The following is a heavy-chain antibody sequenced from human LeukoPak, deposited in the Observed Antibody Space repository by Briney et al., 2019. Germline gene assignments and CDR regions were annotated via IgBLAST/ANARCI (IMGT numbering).Heavy chain of an antibody. CDR1: GFTFSDYY. Sequence: PGGSLRLSCAASGFTFSDYYMSWLRQAPGKGLEWVSYISSSGSTIYYADSVKGRFTISRDNAKNSLYLQMNSLRAEDTAVYYCARVRSSSYYYYYYMDVWGKGTTVTVSS. J-gene: IGHJ6*03. CDR2: ISSSGSTI. D-gene: IGHD6-13*01. V-gene: IGHV3-11*04. CDR3: ARVRSSSYYYYYYMDV.